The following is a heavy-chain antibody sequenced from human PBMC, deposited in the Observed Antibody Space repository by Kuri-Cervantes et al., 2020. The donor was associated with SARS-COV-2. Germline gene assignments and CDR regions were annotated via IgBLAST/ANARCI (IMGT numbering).Heavy chain of an antibody. CDR1: GFTFSSYS. D-gene: IGHD3-10*01. J-gene: IGHJ4*02. Sequence: GGSLRLSCAASGFTFSSYSMNWVRQAPGKGLEWVSSISSSSSYIYYADSVKGRFTISRDNAKNSLYLQMNSLRAEDTAVYYCAKSKLLWFGELLHTIDYWGQGTLDTVSS. V-gene: IGHV3-21*04. CDR3: AKSKLLWFGELLHTIDY. CDR2: ISSSSSYI.